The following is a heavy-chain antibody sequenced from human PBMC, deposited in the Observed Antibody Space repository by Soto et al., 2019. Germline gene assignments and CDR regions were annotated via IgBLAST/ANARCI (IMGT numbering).Heavy chain of an antibody. D-gene: IGHD5-18*01. Sequence: SETLSLICTVSGGFIWGWIRQSPDKGLEWIGYIYNSGRYNYNPSLESRLTISIDTSKNQFSLRLASVTAADTAVYYCARDNLVGHSYGNQIHALDNWGQGTKVT. V-gene: IGHV4-59*01. CDR3: ARDNLVGHSYGNQIHALDN. CDR2: IYNSGRY. J-gene: IGHJ3*02. CDR1: GGFI.